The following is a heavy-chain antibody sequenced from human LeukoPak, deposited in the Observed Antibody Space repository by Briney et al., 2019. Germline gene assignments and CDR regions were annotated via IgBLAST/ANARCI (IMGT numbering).Heavy chain of an antibody. J-gene: IGHJ4*02. Sequence: ASVKVSCKASGYTFTSYAMHWVRQAPGQRLEWMGWINAGNGNTKYSQKFQGRVTITRDTSASTAYMELSSLRSEDTAVYYCARDWSDHVWGSYRYRYFDYWGQGTLVTVSS. CDR3: ARDWSDHVWGSYRYRYFDY. V-gene: IGHV1-3*01. CDR2: INAGNGNT. CDR1: GYTFTSYA. D-gene: IGHD3-16*02.